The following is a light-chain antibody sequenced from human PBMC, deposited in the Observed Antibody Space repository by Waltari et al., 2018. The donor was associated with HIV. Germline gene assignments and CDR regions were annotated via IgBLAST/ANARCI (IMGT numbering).Light chain of an antibody. CDR1: QAVSNSY. CDR2: GAS. V-gene: IGKV3-20*01. J-gene: IGKJ1*01. Sequence: EIVLTQSPGTLSLSPGERATLSCRASQAVSNSYLVWYQQKPGQAPRLLISGASNRATCIPDRFSGSGSGTDFNLNISRLEPEDFAVYYCQQYGSSPRTFGQGTEVESK. CDR3: QQYGSSPRT.